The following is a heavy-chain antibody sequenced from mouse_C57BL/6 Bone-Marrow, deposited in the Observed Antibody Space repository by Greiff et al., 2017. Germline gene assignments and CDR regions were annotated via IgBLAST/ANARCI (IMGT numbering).Heavy chain of an antibody. CDR1: GYSFTDYN. V-gene: IGHV1-39*01. D-gene: IGHD2-5*01. Sequence: VQLQQSGPELVKPGASVKISCKASGYSFTDYNMNWVKQSNGKSLEWIGVINPNYGTTSYNQKFKGKATLTVDQSSSTAYMKLNSLTSEDSAVYYCAMIYYSNQRYFDVWGTGTTVTVSS. CDR3: AMIYYSNQRYFDV. CDR2: INPNYGTT. J-gene: IGHJ1*03.